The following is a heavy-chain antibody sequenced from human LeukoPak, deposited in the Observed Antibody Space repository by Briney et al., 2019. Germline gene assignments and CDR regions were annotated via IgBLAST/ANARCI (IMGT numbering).Heavy chain of an antibody. CDR2: ISYDGSNK. J-gene: IGHJ4*02. D-gene: IGHD6-19*01. CDR3: ARDDLSSAFDY. CDR1: GFTFSSYA. Sequence: GGSLRLSCAASGFTFSSYAMHWVRQAPGKGLEWVAVISYDGSNKYYADSVKGRFTISRDNSKNTLYLQMNSLRAEDTAVYYCARDDLSSAFDYWGQGTLVTVSS. V-gene: IGHV3-30-3*01.